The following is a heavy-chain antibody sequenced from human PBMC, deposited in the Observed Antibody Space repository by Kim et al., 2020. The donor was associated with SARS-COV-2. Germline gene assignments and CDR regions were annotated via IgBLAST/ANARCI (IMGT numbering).Heavy chain of an antibody. CDR3: ARLQKDGRYCSGGSCYRGTFDY. CDR2: INPNSGGT. V-gene: IGHV1-2*06. Sequence: ASVKVSCKASGYTFTGYYMHWVRQAPGQGLEWMGRINPNSGGTNYAQKFQGRVTMTRDTSISTAYMELSRLRSDDTAVYYCARLQKDGRYCSGGSCYRGTFDYWGQGTLVTVSS. CDR1: GYTFTGYY. D-gene: IGHD2-15*01. J-gene: IGHJ4*02.